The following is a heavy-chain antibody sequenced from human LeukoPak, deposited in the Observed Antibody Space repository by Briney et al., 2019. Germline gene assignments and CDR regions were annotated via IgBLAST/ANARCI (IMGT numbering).Heavy chain of an antibody. CDR1: GFTFSSYA. V-gene: IGHV3-23*01. CDR2: ITGSGGST. Sequence: GGSLRLSCAASGFTFSSYAMSWVRQAPGKGLEWVSAITGSGGSTYCADSVKGRFTISRDNSKNTLYLQVNSLRAEDTAVYYCAKGSGTHFVHDFWGQGTLVTVSS. D-gene: IGHD1-26*01. CDR3: AKGSGTHFVHDF. J-gene: IGHJ4*02.